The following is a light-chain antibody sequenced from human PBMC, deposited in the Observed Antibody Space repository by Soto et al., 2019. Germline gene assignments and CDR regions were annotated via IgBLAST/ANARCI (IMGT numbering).Light chain of an antibody. J-gene: IGKJ2*01. CDR3: QQRSNWPSYT. V-gene: IGKV3-11*01. CDR2: DAS. CDR1: QSVSTY. Sequence: EIVLTQSPATLSLSPGERATLSCRASQSVSTYVAWYQKTPGQPPRLLISDASNSAAGITARFSGSGSGTDFTLPISSLGPDDFAVYYCQQRSNWPSYTFGQGTKLEL.